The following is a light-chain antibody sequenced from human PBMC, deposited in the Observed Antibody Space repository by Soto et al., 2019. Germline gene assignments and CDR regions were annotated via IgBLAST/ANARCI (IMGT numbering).Light chain of an antibody. CDR2: GAS. J-gene: IGKJ1*01. Sequence: EIVLTQSPATLSVSPGERATLFCRASQSVATNLAWYQQRPGQAPRLLLYGASKRAIGLPARFSGSGSGTEFTLTITSLQSEDFAVYYCQQYNNWPQTFGQGTKVEIK. CDR3: QQYNNWPQT. CDR1: QSVATN. V-gene: IGKV3-15*01.